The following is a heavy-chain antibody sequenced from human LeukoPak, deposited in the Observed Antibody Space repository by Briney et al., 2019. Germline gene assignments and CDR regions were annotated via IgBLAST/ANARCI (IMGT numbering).Heavy chain of an antibody. CDR2: TNPSSGDT. J-gene: IGHJ4*02. D-gene: IGHD5-12*01. V-gene: IGHV1-2*02. CDR1: GYSFTAAYN. Sequence: ASVKVSCKASGYSFTAAYNIHWLRQAPGQGPEFMGWTNPSSGDTRYAQKFQGRVTVTRDTIISTAYMELSSLTSDDTAVYYCARDPRGTYDYWGQGSLVTVSS. CDR3: ARDPRGTYDY.